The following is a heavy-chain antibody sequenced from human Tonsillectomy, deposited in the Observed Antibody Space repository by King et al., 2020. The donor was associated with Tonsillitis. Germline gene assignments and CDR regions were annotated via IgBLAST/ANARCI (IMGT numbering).Heavy chain of an antibody. V-gene: IGHV3-23*04. CDR3: AKGGSGWYGGLDY. J-gene: IGHJ4*02. CDR1: GFTFSSYA. CDR2: ISGSGGST. Sequence: VQLVESGGGLVQPGGSLRLSCAASGFTFSSYAMNWVRQAPGKGLEWVSNISGSGGSTYYADSVKGRFTISRDNAKNTLYLQMDSLRVEDTAIYYCAKGGSGWYGGLDYWGQGTLVTVSS. D-gene: IGHD6-19*01.